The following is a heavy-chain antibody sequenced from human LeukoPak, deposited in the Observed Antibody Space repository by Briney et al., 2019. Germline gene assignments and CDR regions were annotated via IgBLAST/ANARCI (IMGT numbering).Heavy chain of an antibody. Sequence: PGGSLRLSCTASGFTFSNYWMSWVRQAPGKGLEWVANIRQDGGLKHYVDSVKGRFTNSRDNAENSLYLQMNSLRAEDTAVYYCAREIVGAIKSYFDNWGQGTLVTASS. J-gene: IGHJ4*02. CDR2: IRQDGGLK. CDR1: GFTFSNYW. CDR3: AREIVGAIKSYFDN. V-gene: IGHV3-7*01. D-gene: IGHD1-26*01.